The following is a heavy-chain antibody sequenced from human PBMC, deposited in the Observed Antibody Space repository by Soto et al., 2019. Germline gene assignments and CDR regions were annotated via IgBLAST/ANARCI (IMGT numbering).Heavy chain of an antibody. V-gene: IGHV4-4*07. J-gene: IGHJ5*02. D-gene: IGHD5-18*01. CDR2: MEISGST. CDR3: ARVQASYGYWLDP. Sequence: QVQLKESGPGLVKPSETLSLTCTVSGDSISSYYWSWIRQPAGKGLEWIGRMEISGSTNYNPSLKSRVTMSVDTSKNHFSLKVTSVTAADTAVYYCARVQASYGYWLDPWCQGTLVIVSA. CDR1: GDSISSYY.